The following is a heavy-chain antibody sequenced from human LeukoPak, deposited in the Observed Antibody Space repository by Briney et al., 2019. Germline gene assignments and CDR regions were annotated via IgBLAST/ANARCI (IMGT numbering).Heavy chain of an antibody. Sequence: PSETLSLTCTVSGGFISRYYWSWIRQPPGKGLEWIGYIYYSGSTNYNPSLESRVNISVDTSKNQFSLELSSVTAADTAVYYCARTPSGYSYGYGPFDYWGQGTLVTVSS. D-gene: IGHD5-18*01. CDR2: IYYSGST. CDR1: GGFISRYY. J-gene: IGHJ4*02. CDR3: ARTPSGYSYGYGPFDY. V-gene: IGHV4-59*01.